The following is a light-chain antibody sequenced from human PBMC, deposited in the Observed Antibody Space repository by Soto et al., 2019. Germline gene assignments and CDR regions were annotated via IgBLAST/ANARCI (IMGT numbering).Light chain of an antibody. J-gene: IGLJ1*01. V-gene: IGLV2-14*01. Sequence: QSALTQPASVSGSPGQSITISCTGTSSDVGGYNYVSWYQQHPGKAPKLMIYEVSNRPSGVSNRFSGSKSGNTASLTISGLQAEDEADYYCSSYTSRSTLVLGTGTKVTVL. CDR2: EVS. CDR1: SSDVGGYNY. CDR3: SSYTSRSTLV.